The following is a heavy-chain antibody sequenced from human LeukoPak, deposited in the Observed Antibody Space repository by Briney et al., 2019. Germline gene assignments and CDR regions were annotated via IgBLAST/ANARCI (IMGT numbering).Heavy chain of an antibody. Sequence: GASVKVSCKASGYTFTSYGISWVRQAPGQGLEWMGWISAYNGNTNYAQKLQGRVTMTTDTSTSTAYMELRSLRSDDTAVYYCARNPGYCSGGSCYSWFDPWGQGTLVTVSS. CDR2: ISAYNGNT. CDR1: GYTFTSYG. J-gene: IGHJ5*02. V-gene: IGHV1-18*01. D-gene: IGHD2-15*01. CDR3: ARNPGYCSGGSCYSWFDP.